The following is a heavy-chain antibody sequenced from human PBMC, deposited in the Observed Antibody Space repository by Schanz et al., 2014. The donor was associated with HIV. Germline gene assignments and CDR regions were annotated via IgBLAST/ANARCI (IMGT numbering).Heavy chain of an antibody. CDR1: GFTFSDYA. CDR3: AKSSGWLYAHFDY. D-gene: IGHD3-9*01. CDR2: IVSSGGHT. J-gene: IGHJ4*02. Sequence: EVQLLESGGGLVQPGGSPRLSCTTSGFTFSDYAMSWVRQAPGKGLEWVSAIVSSGGHTYYADFVEGRFTISRDNSKNTLYLQMHSLRAEDTAVYYCAKSSGWLYAHFDYWGQGTLVTVSS. V-gene: IGHV3-23*01.